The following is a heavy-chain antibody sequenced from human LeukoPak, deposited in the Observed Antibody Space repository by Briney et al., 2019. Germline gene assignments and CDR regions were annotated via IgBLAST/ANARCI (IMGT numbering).Heavy chain of an antibody. J-gene: IGHJ4*02. CDR3: AREEVVPAQPAYYFDY. D-gene: IGHD2-2*01. CDR1: GGTFSSYA. V-gene: IGHV1-69*13. Sequence: ASVKVSCKASGGTFSSYAISWVRQAPGQGLEWMGGIIPIFGTANHAQKFQGRVTITADGSTSTAYMELSSLRSEDTAVYYCAREEVVPAQPAYYFDYWGQGTLVTVSS. CDR2: IIPIFGTA.